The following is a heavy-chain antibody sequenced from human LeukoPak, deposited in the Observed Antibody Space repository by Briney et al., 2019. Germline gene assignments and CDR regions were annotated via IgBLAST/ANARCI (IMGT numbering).Heavy chain of an antibody. CDR3: ARYIGYCGGDCYFSALGAFDI. J-gene: IGHJ3*02. CDR1: GYTFTGYY. D-gene: IGHD2-21*02. Sequence: ASLKVSCKASGYTFTGYYMHWVRQAPGQGLEWMGWIIPNSGGTNYAQKFQGRVTMTRDTSISTAYMELSRLRSEDTAVYYCARYIGYCGGDCYFSALGAFDIWGQGTMVTVSS. V-gene: IGHV1-2*02. CDR2: IIPNSGGT.